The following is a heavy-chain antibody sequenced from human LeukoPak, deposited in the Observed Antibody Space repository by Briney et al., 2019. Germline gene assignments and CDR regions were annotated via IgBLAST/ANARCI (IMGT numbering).Heavy chain of an antibody. CDR1: GYTLTELS. J-gene: IGHJ5*02. V-gene: IGHV1-24*01. D-gene: IGHD2-21*01. CDR3: ARLCSIRWCLHDWFDP. Sequence: VASVNVSCKVSGYTLTELSMHWVRQAPGKGLEWMGGFDPEDGETIYAQKFQGRVTMTEDTSTDTAYMELSSLRSEDTAVYYCARLCSIRWCLHDWFDPWGQGTLVTVSS. CDR2: FDPEDGET.